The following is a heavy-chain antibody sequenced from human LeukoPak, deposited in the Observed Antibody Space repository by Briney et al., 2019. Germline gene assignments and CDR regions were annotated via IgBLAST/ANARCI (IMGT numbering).Heavy chain of an antibody. CDR2: ISGGGDST. Sequence: GGSLTLSCAPSGLTFSNFAMSWVRQAPGEGLEWLSAISGGGDSTYYADSVKGRFTVSRDNSMNTLYLQMNSLTDDDTAVYYCAKGRGTNSGPTLDYWGQGTLVTVS. J-gene: IGHJ4*02. CDR1: GLTFSNFA. CDR3: AKGRGTNSGPTLDY. V-gene: IGHV3-23*01. D-gene: IGHD6-19*01.